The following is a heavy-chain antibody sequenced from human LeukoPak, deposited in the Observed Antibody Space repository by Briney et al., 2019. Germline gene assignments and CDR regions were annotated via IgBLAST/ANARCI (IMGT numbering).Heavy chain of an antibody. CDR1: GFTFSSYA. D-gene: IGHD4-17*01. CDR3: ARVGYGDYVGAFDI. Sequence: GGSLRLSCAASGFTFSSYAMHWVRQAPGKGLEWVAVISYDGSNKYYADSVKGRFTISRDNSKNTLYLQMNSLRAEDTAVYYCARVGYGDYVGAFDIWGQGTMVTVSS. CDR2: ISYDGSNK. V-gene: IGHV3-30-3*01. J-gene: IGHJ3*02.